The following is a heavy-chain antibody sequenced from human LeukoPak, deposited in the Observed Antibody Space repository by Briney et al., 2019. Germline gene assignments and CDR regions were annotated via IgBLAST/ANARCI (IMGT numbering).Heavy chain of an antibody. D-gene: IGHD5-18*01. J-gene: IGHJ4*02. CDR3: ASPDTANDY. V-gene: IGHV3-30*04. Sequence: GGSLRLSCAASGFTFSSYAMHWVRQAPGKGLEWVAVISYDGSNKYYADSVKGRSTISRDNSKNTLYLQMNSLRAEDTAVYYCASPDTANDYWGQGTLVTVSS. CDR2: ISYDGSNK. CDR1: GFTFSSYA.